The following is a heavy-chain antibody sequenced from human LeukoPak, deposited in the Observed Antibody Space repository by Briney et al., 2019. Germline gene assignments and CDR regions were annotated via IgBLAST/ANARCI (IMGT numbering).Heavy chain of an antibody. Sequence: SETLSLTCAVYGGSFSGYYWSWIRQPPGKGLEWIGEINHSGSTNYNPSLKSRVTISVDTSKNQLSLKLSSVTAADTAVYYCARVERGSRKYYDFWSGYGPFDYWGQGTLVTVSS. CDR3: ARVERGSRKYYDFWSGYGPFDY. CDR2: INHSGST. CDR1: GGSFSGYY. V-gene: IGHV4-34*01. J-gene: IGHJ4*02. D-gene: IGHD3-3*01.